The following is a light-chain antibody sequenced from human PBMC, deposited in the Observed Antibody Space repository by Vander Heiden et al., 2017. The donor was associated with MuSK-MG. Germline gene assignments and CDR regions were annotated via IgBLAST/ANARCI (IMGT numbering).Light chain of an antibody. CDR1: QGITTY. V-gene: IGKV1-39*01. J-gene: IGKJ4*01. CDR3: QQTSSVPLT. Sequence: DIQMTQSPSSLSASVGDRVTITCRASQGITTYLNWYQQKPGEAPRVLIYAAANLQSGVPSRFSGSGSGTDFTLTINSLQPEDFATYYCQQTSSVPLTFGGGTKVEIK. CDR2: AAA.